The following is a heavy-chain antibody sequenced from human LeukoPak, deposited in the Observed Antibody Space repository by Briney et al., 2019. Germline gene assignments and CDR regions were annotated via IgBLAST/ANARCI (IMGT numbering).Heavy chain of an antibody. CDR3: ARENQFSTGWTPPGY. V-gene: IGHV3-11*01. J-gene: IGHJ4*02. CDR1: GFSVSDYY. CDR2: IGSSSSGTPI. D-gene: IGHD6-19*01. Sequence: GGSLRLSCAASGFSVSDYYMTWIRQAPGKGLEWVSYIGSSSSGTPIYYPDSVRGRFTISRDTAKNSLYLQMNSLTAEDTAIYYCARENQFSTGWTPPGYWGQGTLVTVSS.